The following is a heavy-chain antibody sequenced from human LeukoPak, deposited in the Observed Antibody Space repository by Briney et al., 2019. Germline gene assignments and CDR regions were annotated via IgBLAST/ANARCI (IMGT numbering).Heavy chain of an antibody. Sequence: GGSLRLSCAASGFNFGNYAMNCVRQAPGRGLEWVPAISGTGGSTYYADSVKGRFTISRDNAKNALYLQMNTLRAEDTAIYSCATRPTVGGTTPTFDHWGQGTPVTVSS. CDR1: GFNFGNYA. CDR2: ISGTGGST. V-gene: IGHV3-23*01. CDR3: ATRPTVGGTTPTFDH. D-gene: IGHD1-26*01. J-gene: IGHJ4*02.